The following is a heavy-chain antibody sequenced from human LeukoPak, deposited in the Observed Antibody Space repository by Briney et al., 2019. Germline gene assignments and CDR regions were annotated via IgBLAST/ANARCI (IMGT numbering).Heavy chain of an antibody. CDR2: IYSGGST. V-gene: IGHV3-66*01. Sequence: GGSLRLSCAASSFTFSNFAMSWVRQAPGKGLEWVSVIYSGGSTYYADSVKGRFTISRDNSKNTLYLQMNSQRAEDTAVYYCARGGGDYPLDYWGQGTLVTVSS. D-gene: IGHD3-16*01. J-gene: IGHJ4*02. CDR1: SFTFSNFA. CDR3: ARGGGDYPLDY.